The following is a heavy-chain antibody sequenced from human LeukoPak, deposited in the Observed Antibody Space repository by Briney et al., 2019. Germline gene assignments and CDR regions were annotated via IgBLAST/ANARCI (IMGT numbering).Heavy chain of an antibody. D-gene: IGHD6-6*01. CDR2: IYFSGST. CDR3: VRVMADRREDLNWFDR. V-gene: IGHV4-39*07. Sequence: SSETLSLTCTVSGGSISSSSHYWGWIRQPPGKGLEWIGSIYFSGSTDYNPSLKSRVSISIDTSKNQFSLHLTSVNAADTAMYYCVRVMADRREDLNWFDRWGQGTPVTVSS. CDR1: GGSISSSSHY. J-gene: IGHJ5*02.